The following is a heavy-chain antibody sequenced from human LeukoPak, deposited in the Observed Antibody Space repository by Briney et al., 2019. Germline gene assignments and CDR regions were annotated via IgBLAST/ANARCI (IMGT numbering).Heavy chain of an antibody. CDR3: ARGRTLVRGIIIRGDY. Sequence: ASVKVSCKVSGYTLTELSMHWVRPAPGKGLEWMGGFDPEDGETIYAQKFQGRVTMTEDTSTDTAYMELSSLRSEDTAVYYCARGRTLVRGIIIRGDYWGQGTLVTVSS. CDR1: GYTLTELS. D-gene: IGHD3-10*01. CDR2: FDPEDGET. J-gene: IGHJ4*02. V-gene: IGHV1-24*01.